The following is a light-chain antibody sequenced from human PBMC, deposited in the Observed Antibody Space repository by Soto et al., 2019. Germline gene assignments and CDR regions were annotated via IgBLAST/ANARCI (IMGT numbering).Light chain of an antibody. CDR3: LQDYSYPFT. Sequence: AIQMTQSPSSLSASVGDRVTITCRASRGIRNDLGWFQQKPGKAPNLLIYVASNLQSGVPSRFSGSGSGTDFTLTISSLQPEDFATYYCLQDYSYPFTFGPGTKVDIK. V-gene: IGKV1-6*01. J-gene: IGKJ3*01. CDR1: RGIRND. CDR2: VAS.